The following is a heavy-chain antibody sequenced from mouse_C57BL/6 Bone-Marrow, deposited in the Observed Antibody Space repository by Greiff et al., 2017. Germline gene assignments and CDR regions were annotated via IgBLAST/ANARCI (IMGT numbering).Heavy chain of an antibody. CDR1: GYSFTDYN. CDR3: ARSAYYGTPDD. J-gene: IGHJ4*01. CDR2: INPNYGPT. V-gene: IGHV1-39*01. Sequence: QLQESGPELVKPGASVKISCKASGYSFTDYNMNWVKQSNGKSLEWIGVINPNYGPTSYNQKFKGKATLTVDQSSSTADMQLNRLTSEDAAVYYCARSAYYGTPDDWGQGTSVTVSS. D-gene: IGHD1-1*01.